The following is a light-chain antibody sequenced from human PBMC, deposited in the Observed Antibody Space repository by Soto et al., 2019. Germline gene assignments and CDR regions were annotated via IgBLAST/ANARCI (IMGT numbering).Light chain of an antibody. CDR2: WAS. CDR3: QQYYSNPWT. CDR1: QRVLYSSNNKNY. J-gene: IGKJ1*01. V-gene: IGKV4-1*01. Sequence: IVMTQSPDSLAVSLGERATINCKSSQRVLYSSNNKNYLTWYQQKPGQPPKLLIYWASTRESGVPDRFSGSGSGTDFTLTISSLQAEDVAVYYCQQYYSNPWTFGQGTKVEIK.